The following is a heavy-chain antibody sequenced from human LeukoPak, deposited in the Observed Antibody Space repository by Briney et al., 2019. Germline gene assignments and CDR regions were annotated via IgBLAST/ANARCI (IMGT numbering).Heavy chain of an antibody. CDR1: GFTFDDYA. CDR3: AKAGSSSWYPGFDP. CDR2: ISWNSGSI. D-gene: IGHD6-13*01. Sequence: PGGSLRLSCAASGFTFDDYAMHWVRQAPGKGLEWVSGISWNSGSIGYADSVKGRFTISRDNAKNSLYLQMNSLRAEDTALYYCAKAGSSSWYPGFDPWGQGTLVTVSS. J-gene: IGHJ5*02. V-gene: IGHV3-9*01.